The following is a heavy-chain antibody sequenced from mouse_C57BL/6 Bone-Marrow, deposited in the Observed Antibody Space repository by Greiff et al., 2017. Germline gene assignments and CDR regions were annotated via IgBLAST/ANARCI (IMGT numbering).Heavy chain of an antibody. CDR2: IDPEDGET. D-gene: IGHD1-1*01. CDR1: GFNIKDYY. J-gene: IGHJ3*01. CDR3: ARALRSWFAY. V-gene: IGHV14-2*01. Sequence: EVQLQQPGAELVKPGASVKLSCTASGFNIKDYYMHWVKQRTEQGLEWIGRIDPEDGETKYDPKFQGKATITADTSSNTAYLQLSSLTSEDTAVYYCARALRSWFAYWGQGTLVTVSA.